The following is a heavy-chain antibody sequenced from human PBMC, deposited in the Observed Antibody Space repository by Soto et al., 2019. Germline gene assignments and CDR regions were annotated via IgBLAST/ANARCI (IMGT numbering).Heavy chain of an antibody. CDR3: ASRSQLDVLLWFGSGPYGMDV. CDR1: GGTFSSYA. CDR2: IIPIFGTA. J-gene: IGHJ6*02. D-gene: IGHD3-10*01. V-gene: IGHV1-69*13. Sequence: SVKVSCKASGGTFSSYAISWVRQAPGQGLEWMGGIIPIFGTANYAQKFQGRVTITADESTGTAYMELSRLRSEDTAVYYCASRSQLDVLLWFGSGPYGMDVWGQGTTVTVSS.